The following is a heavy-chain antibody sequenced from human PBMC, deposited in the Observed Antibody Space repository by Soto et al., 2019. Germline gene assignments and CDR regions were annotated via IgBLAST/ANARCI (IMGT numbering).Heavy chain of an antibody. J-gene: IGHJ1*01. V-gene: IGHV1-69*08. CDR3: ERDIVGATQH. CDR1: GGTFSSYT. D-gene: IGHD1-26*01. CDR2: IIPILGIA. Sequence: QVQLVQSGAEVKKPGSSVTVSCTASGGTFSSYTISWVRQAPGQGLELMGRIIPILGIANYAQKFQGRVTITADKSTSTAYMELSSLRSEDTAVYYCERDIVGATQHWGQGTLVTVSS.